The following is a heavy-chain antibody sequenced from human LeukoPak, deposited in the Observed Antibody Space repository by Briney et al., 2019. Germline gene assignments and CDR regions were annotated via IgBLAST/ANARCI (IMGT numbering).Heavy chain of an antibody. J-gene: IGHJ6*02. CDR1: GYSFTTYW. CDR3: ARLNSVNYYYHGMDV. D-gene: IGHD2/OR15-2a*01. V-gene: IGHV5-51*01. Sequence: GESLKISCKGSGYSFTTYWIGWVRQMPGKGLEWMGIIYPGDSDTRYSPSFQGQVTISADKSISTAYLQWSSLKASDTAMYFCARLNSVNYYYHGMDVWGQGTTVTVSS. CDR2: IYPGDSDT.